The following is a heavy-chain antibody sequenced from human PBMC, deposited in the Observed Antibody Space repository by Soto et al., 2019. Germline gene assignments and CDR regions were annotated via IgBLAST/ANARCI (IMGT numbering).Heavy chain of an antibody. Sequence: QVQLVQSGAEVKKPGASVKVSCKASGYIFTGYYMHWLRQAPGHGLEWMGWFNPNSGGTKYAQKFQGRVTMTNDTSIHTAYMELSGLISDDTAVYYCARGDFDSSAHYYAGWFAPWAQGTLVTVSS. CDR2: FNPNSGGT. V-gene: IGHV1-2*02. CDR1: GYIFTGYY. J-gene: IGHJ5*02. D-gene: IGHD3-22*01. CDR3: ARGDFDSSAHYYAGWFAP.